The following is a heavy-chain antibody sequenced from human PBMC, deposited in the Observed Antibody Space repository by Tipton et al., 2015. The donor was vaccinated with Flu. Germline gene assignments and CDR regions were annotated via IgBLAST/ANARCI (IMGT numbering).Heavy chain of an antibody. J-gene: IGHJ4*02. CDR2: MCNSGST. V-gene: IGHV4-31*03. Sequence: TLSLTCIVSGDSITSGPYCWSWIRQHPGKGLEWIGYMCNSGSTYYNPSLKSRVTMSVDTSKNQFSLKVSSVTAADTAVYYCASSPPRITGTTGVLDYWGQGTLVTVSS. D-gene: IGHD1-20*01. CDR1: GDSITSGPYC. CDR3: ASSPPRITGTTGVLDY.